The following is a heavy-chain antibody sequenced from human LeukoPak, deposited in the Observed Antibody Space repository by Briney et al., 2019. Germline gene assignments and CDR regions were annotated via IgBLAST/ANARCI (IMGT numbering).Heavy chain of an antibody. D-gene: IGHD6-6*01. Sequence: GGSLRLFCAASGCTFSQFGMHWVRQAPGKGLEGVAIIWYDGSEKFYGDSVRGRFTISRDNSKNTLYLQMNSLRAEDTAVYYCARDRGTTSSAGYYFDYWGQGTLVTVSS. CDR2: IWYDGSEK. CDR3: ARDRGTTSSAGYYFDY. CDR1: GCTFSQFG. V-gene: IGHV3-33*01. J-gene: IGHJ4*02.